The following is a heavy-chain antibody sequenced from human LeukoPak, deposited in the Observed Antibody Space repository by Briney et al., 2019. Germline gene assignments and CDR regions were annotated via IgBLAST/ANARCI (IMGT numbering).Heavy chain of an antibody. CDR3: ARDSDKYSSGWWYPDY. D-gene: IGHD6-19*01. Sequence: ASVKVSCKASGYTFTSYGISWARQAPGQGLEWMGWISAYNGNTNYAQKLQGRVTMTTDTSTSTAYMELRSLRSDDTAVYYCARDSDKYSSGWWYPDYWGQGTLVTVSS. J-gene: IGHJ4*02. V-gene: IGHV1-18*04. CDR2: ISAYNGNT. CDR1: GYTFTSYG.